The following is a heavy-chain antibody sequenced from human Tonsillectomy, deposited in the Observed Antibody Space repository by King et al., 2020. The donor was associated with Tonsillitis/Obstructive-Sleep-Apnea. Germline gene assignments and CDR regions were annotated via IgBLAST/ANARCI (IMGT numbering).Heavy chain of an antibody. V-gene: IGHV2-70*11. CDR3: ARTLGYFSSTTCYWTVWY. CDR1: GFSLSTSGMC. J-gene: IGHJ4*02. CDR2: IDWDDDK. Sequence: VTLKESGPALVKPTQTLTLTCTFSGFSLSTSGMCVSWIRQPPGKALEWLARIDWDDDKYYSTSLKTRLTISKDTSKNQVVLTMTHMDRVDTATYYCARTLGYFSSTTCYWTVWYWGQGTLVTVSS. D-gene: IGHD2-2*01.